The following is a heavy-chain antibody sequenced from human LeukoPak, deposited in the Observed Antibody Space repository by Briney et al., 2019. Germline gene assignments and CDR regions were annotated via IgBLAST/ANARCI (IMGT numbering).Heavy chain of an antibody. CDR2: FDPEDGET. J-gene: IGHJ3*02. CDR1: GYTLTELS. CDR3: ATDLAARRGTNAFDI. V-gene: IGHV1-24*01. Sequence: GASVKVSCKVSGYTLTELSMHWVRQTPGKGLEWMGGFDPEDGETIYAQKFQGRVTMTEDTSTDTAYMELSSLRSEDTAVYYCATDLAARRGTNAFDIWGQGTMVNVSS. D-gene: IGHD6-6*01.